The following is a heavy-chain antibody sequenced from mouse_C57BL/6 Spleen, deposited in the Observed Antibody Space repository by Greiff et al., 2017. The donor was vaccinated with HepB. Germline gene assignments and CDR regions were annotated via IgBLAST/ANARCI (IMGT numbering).Heavy chain of an antibody. CDR1: GYTFPSYW. J-gene: IGHJ4*01. V-gene: IGHV1-69*01. CDR3: ARKAGPHYDARDY. Sequence: VQLQQPGAELVMPGASVKLSCKASGYTFPSYWMHWVKQRPGQGLEWIGAIDPSDSYTNYNQKFKGKSTLTVDKSSSTAYMQLSSLTSEDSAVDYCARKAGPHYDARDYWGQGTSVTVSS. CDR2: IDPSDSYT.